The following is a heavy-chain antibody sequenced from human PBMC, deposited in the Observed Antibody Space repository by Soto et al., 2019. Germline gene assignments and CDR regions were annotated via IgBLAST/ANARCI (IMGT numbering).Heavy chain of an antibody. D-gene: IGHD4-17*01. CDR1: GYSFTSYW. CDR2: IDPSDSYT. V-gene: IGHV5-10-1*01. CDR3: ARHTPPDYGDYYYYGMDV. Sequence: PGESLKISCKGFGYSFTSYWISWVRQMPGKGLEWMGRIDPSDSYTNYSPSFQGHVTISADKSISTAYLQWSSLKASDTAMYYCARHTPPDYGDYYYYGMDVWGQGTTVTVSS. J-gene: IGHJ6*02.